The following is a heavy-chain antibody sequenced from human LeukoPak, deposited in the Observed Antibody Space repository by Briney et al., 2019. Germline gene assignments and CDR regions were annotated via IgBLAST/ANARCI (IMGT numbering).Heavy chain of an antibody. CDR3: ARFGNSDAFDI. J-gene: IGHJ3*02. D-gene: IGHD1-7*01. CDR2: IYYSGST. V-gene: IGHV4-59*08. Sequence: SETLSLTCTVSGGSLSSYYWSWIRQPPGKGLEWIGYIYYSGSTNYNPSLKSRVTISVDTSKNQFSLKLSSVTAADTAVYYCARFGNSDAFDIWGQGTMVTVSS. CDR1: GGSLSSYY.